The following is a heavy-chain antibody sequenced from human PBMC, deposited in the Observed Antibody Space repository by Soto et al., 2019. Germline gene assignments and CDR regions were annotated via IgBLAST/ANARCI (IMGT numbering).Heavy chain of an antibody. Sequence: QVPLVQSGAEVKKPGSSVKVSCKASGGTFSSYAISWVRQAPGQGLEWMGGIIPIFGTANYAQKFQGRVTITADESTSTAYMELSSLRSEDTAVYYCARTYRGAARRGKSFDYWGQGTLVTVSS. D-gene: IGHD6-6*01. CDR2: IIPIFGTA. J-gene: IGHJ4*02. V-gene: IGHV1-69*12. CDR1: GGTFSSYA. CDR3: ARTYRGAARRGKSFDY.